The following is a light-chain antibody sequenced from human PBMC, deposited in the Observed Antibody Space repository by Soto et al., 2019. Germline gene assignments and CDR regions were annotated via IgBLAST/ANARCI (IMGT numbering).Light chain of an antibody. Sequence: EIVMTQSPAPLSVSPGETAPLSCRAIQSLSTTVAWFQQKPGQVPRLLIYGPSTRATGIPAKFSGSGSGTEFTLTISYLQSEDFAVYYCQQYNNWPLTFGGGTKVEI. J-gene: IGKJ4*01. CDR1: QSLSTT. CDR2: GPS. CDR3: QQYNNWPLT. V-gene: IGKV3-15*01.